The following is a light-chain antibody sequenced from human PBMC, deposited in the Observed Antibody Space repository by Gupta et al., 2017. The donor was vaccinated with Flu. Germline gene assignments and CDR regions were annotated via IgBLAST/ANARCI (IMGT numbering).Light chain of an antibody. CDR2: GAS. CDR3: QQNSSPLT. Sequence: QSPGTLSLSPGERATLSCRASQSVSSSYLAWYQQKPGQAPRLLIYGASSRARGIPDSFSGSGSGKDFPLTSSRQEDEFSAYYYRQQNSSPLTFGRGTKVEIK. CDR1: QSVSSSY. J-gene: IGKJ4*01. V-gene: IGKV3-20*01.